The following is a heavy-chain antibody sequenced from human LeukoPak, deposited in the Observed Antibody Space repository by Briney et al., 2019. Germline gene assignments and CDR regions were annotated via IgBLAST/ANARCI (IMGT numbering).Heavy chain of an antibody. CDR3: ARDPSYSENLDY. Sequence: GGSLRLSCAASGFTFNTFWMHWVRQVPGKGLVWVSRINSDGSSTTYADSVKGRFTISRDNAKNTLYLQMDSLRAEDTAVYYCARDPSYSENLDYWGQGTLVTVSS. D-gene: IGHD1-26*01. CDR2: INSDGSST. CDR1: GFTFNTFW. J-gene: IGHJ4*02. V-gene: IGHV3-74*01.